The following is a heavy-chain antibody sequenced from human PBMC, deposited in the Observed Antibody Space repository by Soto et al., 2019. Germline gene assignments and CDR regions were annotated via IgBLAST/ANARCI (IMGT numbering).Heavy chain of an antibody. CDR3: ARGSSIAGLYYGMDV. Sequence: QVQLPESGPGLVKPSQTLSLTCTVSGGSISSGGYYWTWIRQHPGKGLEWIGYNYYSGITYYNPSLKSRVTISLDTSKNQFPLKLSSVTAADTAVYYCARGSSIAGLYYGMDVWGQGTTGTVSS. CDR1: GGSISSGGYY. D-gene: IGHD6-6*01. CDR2: NYYSGIT. J-gene: IGHJ6*02. V-gene: IGHV4-31*03.